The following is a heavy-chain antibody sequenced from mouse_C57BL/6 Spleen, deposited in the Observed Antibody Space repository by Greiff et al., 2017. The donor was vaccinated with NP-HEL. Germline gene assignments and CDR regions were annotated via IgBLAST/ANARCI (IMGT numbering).Heavy chain of an antibody. V-gene: IGHV1-81*01. J-gene: IGHJ3*01. Sequence: QVHVKQSGAELARPGASVKLSCKASGYTFTSYGISWVKQRTGQGLEWIGEIYPRSGNTYYNEKFKGKATLTADKSSSTAYMELRSLTSEDSAVYFCAYYYGSSLFAYWGQGTLVTVSA. CDR1: GYTFTSYG. CDR2: IYPRSGNT. CDR3: AYYYGSSLFAY. D-gene: IGHD1-1*01.